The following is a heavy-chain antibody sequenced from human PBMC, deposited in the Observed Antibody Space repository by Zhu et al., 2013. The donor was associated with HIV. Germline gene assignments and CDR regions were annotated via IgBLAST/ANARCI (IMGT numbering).Heavy chain of an antibody. CDR3: ARDKVYYSSGPRALDF. CDR2: VYHSGST. CDR1: GYSISRGLY. J-gene: IGHJ4*02. V-gene: IGHV4-38-2*02. Sequence: QVQMQESGPGLVKPSETLSLTCSVSGYSISRGLYWGWFRQPPGKGLEWIATVYHSGSTNYNPSLESRVTISVDTSKNQFSLKLSSVTAADTAVYHCARDKVYYSSGPRALDFWGQGTLVTVSS. D-gene: IGHD3-10*01.